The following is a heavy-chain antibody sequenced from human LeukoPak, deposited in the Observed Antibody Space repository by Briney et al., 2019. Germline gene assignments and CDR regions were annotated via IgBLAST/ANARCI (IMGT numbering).Heavy chain of an antibody. Sequence: SETLSLTCTVSGYSISSGYYWGWIRQPPGKGLEWIGSIYHSGSTYYNPSLKSRVTISVDTSKNQFSLKLSSVTAADTAVYYCARANYYDSSGYSRGAFDIWGQGTMVTVSS. CDR1: GYSISSGYY. CDR2: IYHSGST. CDR3: ARANYYDSSGYSRGAFDI. J-gene: IGHJ3*02. D-gene: IGHD3-22*01. V-gene: IGHV4-38-2*02.